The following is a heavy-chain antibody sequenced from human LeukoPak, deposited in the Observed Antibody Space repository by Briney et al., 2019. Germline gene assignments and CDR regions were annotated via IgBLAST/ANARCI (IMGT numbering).Heavy chain of an antibody. Sequence: PGGSLRLSCAASGFTFSSYAMHWVRQAPGKGLEWVALISYDGTNKYYADSVKGRFTISRDNSKNTLYLEMSSLRAEDTAVYYCARRLDCWGQGTLVTVSS. J-gene: IGHJ4*02. CDR3: ARRLDC. CDR1: GFTFSSYA. CDR2: ISYDGTNK. V-gene: IGHV3-30*04.